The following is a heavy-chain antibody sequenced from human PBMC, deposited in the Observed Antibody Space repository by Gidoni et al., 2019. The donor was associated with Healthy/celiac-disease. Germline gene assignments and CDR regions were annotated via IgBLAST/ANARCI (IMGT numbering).Heavy chain of an antibody. V-gene: IGHV3-49*03. Sequence: VQLVESGGGLVQPGRSLRLSCSASGFPFVDSAMSWFRQAPGRGLEWVGFIRSKAYGGTTEYAASVKGRFTISRDDSKSIAYLQMNSLKTEDTAVYYCTSKTTVTTRWYFDLWGRGTLVTVSS. D-gene: IGHD4-17*01. J-gene: IGHJ2*01. CDR1: GFPFVDSA. CDR2: IRSKAYGGTT. CDR3: TSKTTVTTRWYFDL.